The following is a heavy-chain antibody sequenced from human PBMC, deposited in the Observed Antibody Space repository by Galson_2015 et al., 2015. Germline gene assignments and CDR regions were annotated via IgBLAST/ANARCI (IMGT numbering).Heavy chain of an antibody. CDR1: GFTFSSYA. CDR3: AKDLGYYDFWSGSAFDI. D-gene: IGHD3-3*01. Sequence: SLRLSCAASGFTFSSYAMSWVRQAPGKGLEWVSAISGSGGSTYYADSVEGRFTISRDNSKNTLYLQMNSLRAEDTAVYYCAKDLGYYDFWSGSAFDIWGQGTMVTVSS. J-gene: IGHJ3*02. V-gene: IGHV3-23*01. CDR2: ISGSGGST.